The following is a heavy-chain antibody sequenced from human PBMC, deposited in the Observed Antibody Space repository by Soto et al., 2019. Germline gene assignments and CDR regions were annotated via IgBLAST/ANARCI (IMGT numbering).Heavy chain of an antibody. CDR2: ISAYNGNT. J-gene: IGHJ6*04. CDR1: GYTFTSYG. D-gene: IGHD3-9*01. Sequence: ASVKVSCKASGYTFTSYGISWVRQAPGQGLERMGWISAYNGNTNYAQKLQGRVTMTTDISTSTAYMELRSLRSDDTAVYYCARGVLDFDWLPLDVWGKGTTVTVSS. CDR3: ARGVLDFDWLPLDV. V-gene: IGHV1-18*01.